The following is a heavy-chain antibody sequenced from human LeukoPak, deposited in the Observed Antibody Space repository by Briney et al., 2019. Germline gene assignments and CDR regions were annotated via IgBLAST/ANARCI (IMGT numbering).Heavy chain of an antibody. CDR1: GSIFRSYS. CDR2: ISSNGGVT. J-gene: IGHJ4*02. D-gene: IGHD3-22*01. Sequence: GGSLRLSCAASGSIFRSYSMNWVRQAPGKGLEYVSAISSNGGVTYYADSVKGRFTISRDSSKNTLYLQMSSLRAEDTAVYYCVVRIIMILWGQGTLVTVSS. V-gene: IGHV3-64D*09. CDR3: VVRIIMIL.